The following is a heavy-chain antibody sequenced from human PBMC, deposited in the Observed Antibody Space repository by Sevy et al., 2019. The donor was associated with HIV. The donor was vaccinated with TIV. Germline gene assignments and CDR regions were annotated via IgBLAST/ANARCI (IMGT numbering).Heavy chain of an antibody. V-gene: IGHV3-49*03. CDR2: IRSKAYGGTT. D-gene: IGHD6-13*01. Sequence: GGSLRLSCTASGFTFGDYAMSWFRQAPGKGLEWVGFIRSKAYGGTTEYAASVKGRFTISRDDSKSIAYLQMNSLKTEDTAVYYCTRDLGSRSSSWSDYWGQGTLVTVSS. J-gene: IGHJ4*02. CDR1: GFTFGDYA. CDR3: TRDLGSRSSSWSDY.